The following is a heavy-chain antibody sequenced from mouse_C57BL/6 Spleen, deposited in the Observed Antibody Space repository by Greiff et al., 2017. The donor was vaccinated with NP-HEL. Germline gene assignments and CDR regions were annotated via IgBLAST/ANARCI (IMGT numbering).Heavy chain of an antibody. V-gene: IGHV1-64*01. CDR3: ARSKVYYGSSEAWFAY. CDR2: IHPNSGST. J-gene: IGHJ3*01. Sequence: QVQLQQPGAELVKPGASVKLSCKASGYTFTSYWMHWVKQRPGQGLEWIGMIHPNSGSTNYNEKFKSKATLTVAKSSSTAYMQLSSLTSEDSSVYYCARSKVYYGSSEAWFAYWGQGTLVTVSA. D-gene: IGHD1-1*01. CDR1: GYTFTSYW.